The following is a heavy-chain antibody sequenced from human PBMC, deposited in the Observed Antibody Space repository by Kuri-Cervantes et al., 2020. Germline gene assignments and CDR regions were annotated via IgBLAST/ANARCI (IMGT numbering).Heavy chain of an antibody. CDR2: IKKDGSEK. V-gene: IGHV3-7*02. CDR1: GFTFSSHW. Sequence: GESLKISCAASGFTFSSHWMSWVRQAPGKGLEWVANIKKDGSEKYYLDSVKGRFTISRDNAKNSLCLQMNSLKVEVRGLSDSSGCPWGQGTLVTVSS. CDR3: SGCP. J-gene: IGHJ5*02. D-gene: IGHD3-22*01.